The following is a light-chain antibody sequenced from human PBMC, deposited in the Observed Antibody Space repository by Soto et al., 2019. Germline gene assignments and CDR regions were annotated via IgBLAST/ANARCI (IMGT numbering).Light chain of an antibody. CDR3: AAWDDSLSGVV. CDR2: SND. J-gene: IGLJ2*01. Sequence: QAVVTQPPSASGTPGQRVTISCSGSSSNVGSNSVNWYQQLPGTAPKLLIYSNDQRPSGVPDRFSGPKSGTSASLAISGLQSEDEADYYCAAWDDSLSGVVFGGGTKVTVL. CDR1: SSNVGSNS. V-gene: IGLV1-44*01.